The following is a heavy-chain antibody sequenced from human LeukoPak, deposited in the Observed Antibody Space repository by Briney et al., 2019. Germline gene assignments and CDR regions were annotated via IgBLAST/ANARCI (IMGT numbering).Heavy chain of an antibody. V-gene: IGHV4-59*01. Sequence: SETLSLTCTVSGGSISSDYWSWLRQTPEKGLEWIGYISYSGSTNYNPSLKSRVTISADTSKNQFSLKLRSVTAADTAAYYCARDDDTAGIDYWGQGTLVTVSS. CDR2: ISYSGST. CDR1: GGSISSDY. J-gene: IGHJ4*02. D-gene: IGHD1-1*01. CDR3: ARDDDTAGIDY.